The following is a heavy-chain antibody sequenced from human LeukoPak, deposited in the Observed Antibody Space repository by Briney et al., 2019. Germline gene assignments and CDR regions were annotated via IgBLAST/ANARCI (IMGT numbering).Heavy chain of an antibody. CDR3: ARYRRDGYNYWGADY. Sequence: PGGSLRLSCAASGFTFISYSMNWVRQAPGKGLEWVSSISSSSSYIYYADSVKGRFTISRDNAKNSLYLQMNSLRAEDTAVYYCARYRRDGYNYWGADYWGQGTLVTVSS. D-gene: IGHD5-24*01. J-gene: IGHJ4*02. CDR2: ISSSSSYI. V-gene: IGHV3-21*01. CDR1: GFTFISYS.